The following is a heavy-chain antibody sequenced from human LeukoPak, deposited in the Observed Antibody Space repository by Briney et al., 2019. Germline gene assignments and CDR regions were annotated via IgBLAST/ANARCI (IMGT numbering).Heavy chain of an antibody. Sequence: SQTLSLTCAVSGGSVTSSGYSWHWIRQSLGTGLEWIGYVYHSGSTYYNPSLKSRVTLSLDTSKNQFSLKLVSVTAADTAVYYCARETGLRYCSSTSCYTHYYYYMDVWGKGTTVTVSS. J-gene: IGHJ6*03. D-gene: IGHD2-2*02. CDR1: GGSVTSSGYS. CDR2: VYHSGST. CDR3: ARETGLRYCSSTSCYTHYYYYMDV. V-gene: IGHV4-30-2*06.